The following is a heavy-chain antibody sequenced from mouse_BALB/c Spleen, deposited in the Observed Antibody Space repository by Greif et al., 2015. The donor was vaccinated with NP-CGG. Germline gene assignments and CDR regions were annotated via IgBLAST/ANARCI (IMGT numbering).Heavy chain of an antibody. V-gene: IGHV1-69*02. J-gene: IGHJ4*01. CDR1: GYTFTSYW. Sequence: QVQLQQSGAELVKPGAPVKLSCKASGYTFTSYWMNWVKQRPGRGLEWIGRIDPSDSETHYNQKFKDKATLTVDKSSSTAYIQLSSLTSEDSAVYYCARSDYDEGGYAMDYWGQGTSVTVSS. CDR3: ARSDYDEGGYAMDY. D-gene: IGHD2-4*01. CDR2: IDPSDSET.